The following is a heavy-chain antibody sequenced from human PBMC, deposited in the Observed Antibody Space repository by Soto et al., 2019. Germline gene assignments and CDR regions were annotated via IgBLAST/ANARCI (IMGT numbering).Heavy chain of an antibody. Sequence: QVQLVESGGGVVQPGRSLRLSCAASGFTFSTYPMHWVRQAPGKGLEWVAAISYAGNNKYYTDSVKGRFTISSDNSKNTPYLQMNSLSGEDTAVYYCARDGGGTGPTRSFDYWGQGTLVTVSS. D-gene: IGHD1-7*01. CDR1: GFTFSTYP. V-gene: IGHV3-30-3*01. CDR3: ARDGGGTGPTRSFDY. CDR2: ISYAGNNK. J-gene: IGHJ4*02.